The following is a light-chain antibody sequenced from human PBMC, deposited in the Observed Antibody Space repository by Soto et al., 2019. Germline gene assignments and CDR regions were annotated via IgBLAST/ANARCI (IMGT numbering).Light chain of an antibody. Sequence: DIQMTQSPSSLSASVGDRVTITCRASQRISTYLNWYQQKPGQAPKLLIYVASLLQSGVPSRFSGSGSGTDFTLTISSLQPEDFATYYCQQSYSTPAITFGQGTRLEIK. V-gene: IGKV1-39*01. CDR3: QQSYSTPAIT. CDR2: VAS. CDR1: QRISTY. J-gene: IGKJ5*01.